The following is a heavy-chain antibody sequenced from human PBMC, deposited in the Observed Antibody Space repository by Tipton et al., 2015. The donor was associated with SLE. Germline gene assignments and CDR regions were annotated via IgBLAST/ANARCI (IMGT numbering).Heavy chain of an antibody. Sequence: TLSLTCTVSGGSISSGGYYWSWIRQHPGKGLEWIGYIYYSGSTYYNPSLKSRVTISVDTSKNQFSLKLSSVTAADTAVYYCASTPAARRDYYYGMDVWGQGTTVTVSS. CDR3: ASTPAARRDYYYGMDV. CDR1: GGSISSGGYY. V-gene: IGHV4-31*03. CDR2: IYYSGST. J-gene: IGHJ6*02. D-gene: IGHD2-2*01.